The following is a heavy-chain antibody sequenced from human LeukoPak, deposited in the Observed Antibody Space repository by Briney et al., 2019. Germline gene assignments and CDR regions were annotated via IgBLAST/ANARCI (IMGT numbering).Heavy chain of an antibody. V-gene: IGHV3-48*01. CDR3: ARSLQYFYYYYMDV. Sequence: GGSLRLSCAASGFTFSSYSMNWVRQAPGKGLEWVSYISSSSSTIYYADSVKGRFTISRDNAKNSLYLQMNSLRAEDTAVYYCARSLQYFYYYYMDVWGKGTTVTVSS. J-gene: IGHJ6*03. D-gene: IGHD4-11*01. CDR1: GFTFSSYS. CDR2: ISSSSSTI.